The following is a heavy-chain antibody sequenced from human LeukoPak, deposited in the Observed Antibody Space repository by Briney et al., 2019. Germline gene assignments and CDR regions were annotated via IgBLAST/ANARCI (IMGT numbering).Heavy chain of an antibody. CDR2: IYYSGST. J-gene: IGHJ4*02. Sequence: KPSETLPLTCTVSGGSISSYYWSWIRQPPGKGLEWIGYIYYSGSTNYNPSLKSRVTISVDTSKNQFSLKLSSVTAADTAVYYCARGRLGIEPFDFDYWGQGTLVTVSS. D-gene: IGHD7-27*01. V-gene: IGHV4-59*01. CDR1: GGSISSYY. CDR3: ARGRLGIEPFDFDY.